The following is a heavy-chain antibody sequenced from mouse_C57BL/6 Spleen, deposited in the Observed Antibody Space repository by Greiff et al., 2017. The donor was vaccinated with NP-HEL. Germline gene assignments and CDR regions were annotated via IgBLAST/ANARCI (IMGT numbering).Heavy chain of an antibody. CDR2: ISDGGSYT. Sequence: DVMLVESGGGLVKPGGSLKLSCAASGFTFSSYAMSWVRQTPEKRLEWVATISDGGSYTYYPDNVKGRFTISRDNAKNNLYLQMSHLKSEDTAMYYCARDSGYYVAYWGQGTLVTVCA. CDR3: ARDSGYYVAY. D-gene: IGHD2-3*01. J-gene: IGHJ3*01. CDR1: GFTFSSYA. V-gene: IGHV5-4*01.